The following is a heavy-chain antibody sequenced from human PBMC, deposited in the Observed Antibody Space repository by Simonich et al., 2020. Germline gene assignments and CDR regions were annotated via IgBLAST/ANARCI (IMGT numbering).Heavy chain of an antibody. V-gene: IGHV1-18*01. D-gene: IGHD1-1*01. J-gene: IGHJ3*02. CDR3: ARSTTGTTAFDI. CDR1: GYTFTSYG. CDR2: ISAYNGNT. Sequence: QVQLVQSGAEVKKPGASVKVSCKASGYTFTSYGISWVRQAPGQGLEWMGWISAYNGNTNHAQKRQGRVTMTTDTSTSTADMELRSLRSDDTAVYYCARSTTGTTAFDIWGQGTMVTVSS.